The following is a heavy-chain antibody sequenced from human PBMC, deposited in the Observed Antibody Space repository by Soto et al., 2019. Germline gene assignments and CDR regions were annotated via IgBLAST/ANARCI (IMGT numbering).Heavy chain of an antibody. V-gene: IGHV1-3*01. CDR1: GYTFTNYA. D-gene: IGHD2-2*01. CDR3: ARGSRSSNSCPPAEYNWFDH. Sequence: ASVKVSCKASGYTFTNYAMHWVRQAPGQRLEWMGWIIVGNGNTKYSQRFEGRVTITRDTSASTAYMELSSLRSEDTAVYYCARGSRSSNSCPPAEYNWFDHWGQGTLVTV. J-gene: IGHJ5*02. CDR2: IIVGNGNT.